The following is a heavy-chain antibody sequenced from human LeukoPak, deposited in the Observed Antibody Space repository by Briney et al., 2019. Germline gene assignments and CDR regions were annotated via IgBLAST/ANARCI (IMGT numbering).Heavy chain of an antibody. J-gene: IGHJ3*02. V-gene: IGHV3-7*05. CDR1: GFTFSSYW. CDR3: ASHQEWQLPSGFDI. CDR2: IKQDGSER. Sequence: GGSLTLSRAASGFTFSSYWMSWVRQAPGKGLDWVANIKQDGSERYYVDSVKGRFPISRDNAKNSLDLQMNSLRAEDTAVYYCASHQEWQLPSGFDIWGQGTMVTVSS. D-gene: IGHD2-15*01.